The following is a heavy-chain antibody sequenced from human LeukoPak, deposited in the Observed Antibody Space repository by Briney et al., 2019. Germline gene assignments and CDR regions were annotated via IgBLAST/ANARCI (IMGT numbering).Heavy chain of an antibody. D-gene: IGHD3-3*02. J-gene: IGHJ4*02. CDR1: GGTFSSYA. V-gene: IGHV1-69*01. Sequence: SVKVSCKASGGTFSSYAISWVRQAPGQGLEWMGGIIPIFGTANYAQKFQGRVAITADESTSTAYMELSSLRSEDTAVYYCARDDGIKRGFDYWGQGTLVTVSS. CDR3: ARDDGIKRGFDY. CDR2: IIPIFGTA.